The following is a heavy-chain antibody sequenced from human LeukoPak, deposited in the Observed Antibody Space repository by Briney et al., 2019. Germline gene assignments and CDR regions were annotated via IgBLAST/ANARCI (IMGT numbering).Heavy chain of an antibody. CDR2: ISGSGGST. J-gene: IGHJ5*02. V-gene: IGHV3-23*01. D-gene: IGHD3-10*01. Sequence: GGSLRLSCAASGFTFSSYAMSWVRQAPGKGLKWVSAISGSGGSTYYADSVKGRFTISRDNSKNTLYLQMNSLRAEDTAVYYCAKAAYGSGSYWVWFDPWGQGTLVTVSS. CDR1: GFTFSSYA. CDR3: AKAAYGSGSYWVWFDP.